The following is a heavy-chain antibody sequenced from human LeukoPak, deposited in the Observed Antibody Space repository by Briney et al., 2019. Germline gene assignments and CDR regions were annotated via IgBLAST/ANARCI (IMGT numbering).Heavy chain of an antibody. V-gene: IGHV1-46*01. CDR1: GYIFTSYY. CDR3: ARALAYCGGDCRYTNNWFDP. D-gene: IGHD2-21*02. CDR2: INPSGGST. Sequence: ASVKVSCKASGYIFTSYYMHWVRQAPGQGLEWMGIINPSGGSTSYAQKFQGRVTMTRDTSTSTVYMELSSLRSEDTAVYYCARALAYCGGDCRYTNNWFDPWGQGTLVTVSS. J-gene: IGHJ5*02.